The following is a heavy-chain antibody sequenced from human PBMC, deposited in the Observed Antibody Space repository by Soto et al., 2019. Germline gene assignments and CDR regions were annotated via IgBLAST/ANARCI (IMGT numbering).Heavy chain of an antibody. J-gene: IGHJ6*02. CDR3: ARERRYYDILTGPQFYYYGMDV. CDR1: GYTFTSYY. D-gene: IGHD3-9*01. CDR2: INPSGGST. V-gene: IGHV1-46*01. Sequence: ASVKVSCKASGYTFTSYYMHWVRQAPGQGLEWMGIINPSGGSTSYAQKFQGRVTMTRDTSTSTVYMELSSLRSEDTAVYYCARERRYYDILTGPQFYYYGMDVWGQGTTVTVSS.